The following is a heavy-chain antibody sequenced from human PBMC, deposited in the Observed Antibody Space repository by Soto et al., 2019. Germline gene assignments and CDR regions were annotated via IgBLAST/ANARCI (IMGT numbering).Heavy chain of an antibody. D-gene: IGHD2-2*01. CDR2: IYYSGST. J-gene: IGHJ5*02. V-gene: IGHV4-59*08. Sequence: QVQLQESGPGLVKPSETLSLTCTVSGGSMSSYYWSWIRQPPGKGLEWIGYIYYSGSTNYNPSLKSRVTISVDTSKKQFSLKLSSVTAADTAVYYCASWGVYCTSTSCFERWFDPWGQGILVIVSS. CDR1: GGSMSSYY. CDR3: ASWGVYCTSTSCFERWFDP.